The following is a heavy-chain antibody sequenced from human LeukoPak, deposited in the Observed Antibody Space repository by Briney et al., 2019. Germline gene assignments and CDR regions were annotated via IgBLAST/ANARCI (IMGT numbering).Heavy chain of an antibody. J-gene: IGHJ4*02. V-gene: IGHV4-30-2*01. CDR1: GGSISSGGYS. D-gene: IGHD4-17*01. CDR3: ARGTTTVTTVDY. CDR2: IYHSGST. Sequence: SQTLSLTCAVSGGSISSGGYSWSWIRQPPGKGLEWIGYIYHSGSTYYNPSPKSRVTISADRSKNQFSLKLSSVTAADTAVYYCARGTTTVTTVDYWGQGTLVTVSS.